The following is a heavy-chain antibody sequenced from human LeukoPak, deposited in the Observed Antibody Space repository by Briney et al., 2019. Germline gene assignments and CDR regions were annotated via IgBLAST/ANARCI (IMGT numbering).Heavy chain of an antibody. CDR1: GYTFTSYY. V-gene: IGHV1-46*01. CDR2: INPSGDST. CDR3: ARHPSPQLHHFDY. J-gene: IGHJ4*02. Sequence: ASVKVTCKASGYTFTSYYMHWVRQAPGQGLEWMGIINPSGDSTSYEQRFQGRLTMTRDTSTNTVYMELSSLRSEDTAVYYCARHPSPQLHHFDYWGQGTLVTVSS. D-gene: IGHD2-2*01.